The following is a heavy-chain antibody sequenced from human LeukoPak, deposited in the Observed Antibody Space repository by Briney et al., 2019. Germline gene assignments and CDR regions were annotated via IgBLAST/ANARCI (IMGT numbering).Heavy chain of an antibody. CDR2: VWADGSQK. CDR3: VKGERKYYYHYMDV. J-gene: IGHJ6*03. V-gene: IGHV3-33*06. Sequence: GGSLRLSCETSGFRFSSFVMHWARQAPGKGLEWVAVVWADGSQKYYADSVQGRFTISRDNSNNTMLLEMGSLRAGDTGIYYCVKGERKYYYHYMDVWGKGNSVTVSS. CDR1: GFRFSSFV. D-gene: IGHD1-1*01.